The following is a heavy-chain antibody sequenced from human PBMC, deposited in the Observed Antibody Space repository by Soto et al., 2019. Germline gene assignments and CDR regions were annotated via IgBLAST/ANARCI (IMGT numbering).Heavy chain of an antibody. J-gene: IGHJ6*03. D-gene: IGHD4-17*01. CDR1: GGSFSGYY. CDR3: ARGDGDYVAYMDV. V-gene: IGHV4-34*01. CDR2: INHSGST. Sequence: PSETLSLTCAVYGGSFSGYYWSWIRQPPGKGLEWTGEINHSGSTNYNPSLKSRVTISVDTSKNQFSLKLSSVTAADTAVYYCARGDGDYVAYMDVWGKGTTVTVSS.